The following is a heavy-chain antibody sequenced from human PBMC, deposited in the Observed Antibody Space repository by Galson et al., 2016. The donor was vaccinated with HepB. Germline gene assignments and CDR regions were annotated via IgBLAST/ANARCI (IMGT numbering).Heavy chain of an antibody. CDR2: IYPGDSDT. V-gene: IGHV5-51*01. CDR1: GYNFATYW. J-gene: IGHJ5*02. CDR3: ARASRSYYNGCSP. Sequence: QSGAEVKKPGESLKISCSTSGYNFATYWIGWVRQVSGKGLEWMGVIYPGDSDTRYSPSFQGQVTISADKSVNTTYLELTSLKASDTAIYYCARASRSYYNGCSPWGQGTLVTVSS. D-gene: IGHD3-10*01.